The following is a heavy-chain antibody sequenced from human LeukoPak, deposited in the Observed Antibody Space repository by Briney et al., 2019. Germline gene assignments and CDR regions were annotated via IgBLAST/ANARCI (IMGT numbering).Heavy chain of an antibody. Sequence: QPGGSLRLSCAASGFTFSSYEMNWVRQAPGKGLEWVSYISSSGSTIYYADSVKGRFTISRDNAKNSLYLQMNSLRAEDTAVYYCARVRAVAGGWNSGYFDYWGQGTLVTVSS. CDR3: ARVRAVAGGWNSGYFDY. J-gene: IGHJ4*02. CDR2: ISSSGSTI. D-gene: IGHD6-19*01. CDR1: GFTFSSYE. V-gene: IGHV3-48*03.